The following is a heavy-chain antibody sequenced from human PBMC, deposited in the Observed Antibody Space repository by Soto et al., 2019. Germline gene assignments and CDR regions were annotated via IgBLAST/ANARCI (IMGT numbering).Heavy chain of an antibody. D-gene: IGHD3-10*01. J-gene: IGHJ6*02. CDR1: GGSISSYC. V-gene: IGHV4-59*01. CDR2: IYYSGST. Sequence: PSEALSLTCTVSGGSISSYCWSWIRQPPGKGLEWIGYIYYSGSTNYNPSLKSRVTISVDTSKNQFSLKLSSVTAADTAVYYCARDHAMVRGVTTYYYYGMDVWGEVTTVPV. CDR3: ARDHAMVRGVTTYYYYGMDV.